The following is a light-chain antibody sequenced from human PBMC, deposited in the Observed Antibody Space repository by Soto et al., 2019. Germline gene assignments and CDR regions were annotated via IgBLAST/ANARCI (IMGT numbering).Light chain of an antibody. CDR2: DVS. CDR3: CSYTSSSSVL. V-gene: IGLV2-14*01. Sequence: QSALTQPASVSGSAGQSITISCTGTSSDVGGYNYVSWYQQHPGKAPKLMIYDVSNRPSGVSNRFSGSKSGNTASLTISGLQAEDEATYYCCSYTSSSSVLFRGGSKLTVL. CDR1: SSDVGGYNY. J-gene: IGLJ2*01.